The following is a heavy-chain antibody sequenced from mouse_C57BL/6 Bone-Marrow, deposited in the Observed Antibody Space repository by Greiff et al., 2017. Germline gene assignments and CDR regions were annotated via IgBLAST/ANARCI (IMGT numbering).Heavy chain of an antibody. CDR2: IDPENGDT. CDR3: TTVYYEGY. D-gene: IGHD2-4*01. Sequence: VQLKESGAELVRPGASVKLSCTASGFTFKDYYMHWVKQRPEQGLEWIGWIDPENGDTEYASKFQGKATITADTSSNTASLQLSSLTSEDTAVYYCTTVYYEGYWGQGTTLTVSS. J-gene: IGHJ2*01. CDR1: GFTFKDYY. V-gene: IGHV14-4*01.